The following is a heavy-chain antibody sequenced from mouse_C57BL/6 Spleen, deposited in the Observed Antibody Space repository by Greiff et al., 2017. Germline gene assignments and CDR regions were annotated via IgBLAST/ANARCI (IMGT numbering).Heavy chain of an antibody. J-gene: IGHJ2*01. CDR3: TRTGTVVGFDY. CDR1: GFTFSSYA. CDR2: ISSGGDYI. Sequence: EVMLVESGEGLVKPGGSLKLSCAASGFTFSSYAMSWVRQTPEKRLEWVAYISSGGDYIYYADTVKGRFTISRDNARNTLYLQMSSLKSEDTAMYYCTRTGTVVGFDYWGQGTTLTVSS. V-gene: IGHV5-9-1*02. D-gene: IGHD1-1*01.